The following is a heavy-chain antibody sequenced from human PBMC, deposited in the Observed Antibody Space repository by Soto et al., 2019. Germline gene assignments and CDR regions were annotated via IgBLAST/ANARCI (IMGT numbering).Heavy chain of an antibody. CDR2: IVVGSGNT. D-gene: IGHD3-10*01. CDR3: EALDYYGSGSYFLADS. CDR1: GFTFTSSA. Sequence: QMQLVQSGPEVKKPGTSVKVSCKASGFTFTSSAMQLVRQARGQRLEWIGWIVVGSGNTNYAQKFQERVTITRDMSTSTAYMELSSLRSEDTAVYYCEALDYYGSGSYFLADSWGQGTLVTVSS. J-gene: IGHJ4*02. V-gene: IGHV1-58*02.